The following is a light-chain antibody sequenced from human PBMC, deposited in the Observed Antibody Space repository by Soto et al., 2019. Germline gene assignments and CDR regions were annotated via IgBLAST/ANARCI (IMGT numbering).Light chain of an antibody. CDR3: QQYDRSPRT. J-gene: IGKJ1*01. CDR2: SAS. V-gene: IGKV3-20*01. CDR1: QSVSASY. Sequence: EVVLTQSPGTLSLSPGERATLSCRASQSVSASYLAWYQQKPGQAPRLLIYSASSRASGIPDRFSGSGSGTDFTLTIRRLEPEDFAVYYCQQYDRSPRTFGQGTKVEFK.